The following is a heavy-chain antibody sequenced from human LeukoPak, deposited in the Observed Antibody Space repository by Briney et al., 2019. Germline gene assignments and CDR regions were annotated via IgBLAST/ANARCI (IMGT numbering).Heavy chain of an antibody. CDR2: IYNNGRT. D-gene: IGHD6-13*01. Sequence: PSQTLSLTCTVSGGSISSGDYYWSWIRQPPGKGLEWIGYIYNNGRTYYNPSLKSRVTIPVDTSKNLFSLKVSSVTAADAAVYYCARGRSSSWSSFDYWGQGTLVTVSS. CDR1: GGSISSGDYY. J-gene: IGHJ4*02. V-gene: IGHV4-30-4*01. CDR3: ARGRSSSWSSFDY.